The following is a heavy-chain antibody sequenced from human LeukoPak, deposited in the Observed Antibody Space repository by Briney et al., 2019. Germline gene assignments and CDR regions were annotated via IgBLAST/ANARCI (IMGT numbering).Heavy chain of an antibody. Sequence: SETLSLTCTVSGGSISSSSYYWGWIRHPPGKGLEWIGSIYYSGSTYYNPSLKSRVTISVDTSKNQFSLKLSSVTAADTAVYYCARQQLASSSWYPGGYFQHWGQGTLVTVSS. D-gene: IGHD6-13*01. V-gene: IGHV4-39*01. CDR2: IYYSGST. CDR3: ARQQLASSSWYPGGYFQH. CDR1: GGSISSSSYY. J-gene: IGHJ1*01.